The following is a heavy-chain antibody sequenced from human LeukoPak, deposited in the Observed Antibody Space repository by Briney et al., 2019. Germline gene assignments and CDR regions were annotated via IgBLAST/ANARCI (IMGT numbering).Heavy chain of an antibody. Sequence: PSETLSLTCAVSGYSISSGYYWGWIRQPPGKGLEWIGSIYYSGSTYYNPSLKSRVTISVDTSKNQFSLKLSSVTAADTAVYYCARWGDAFGWGQGTLVTVSS. J-gene: IGHJ4*02. CDR1: GYSISSGYY. D-gene: IGHD3-3*01. CDR3: ARWGDAFG. CDR2: IYYSGST. V-gene: IGHV4-38-2*01.